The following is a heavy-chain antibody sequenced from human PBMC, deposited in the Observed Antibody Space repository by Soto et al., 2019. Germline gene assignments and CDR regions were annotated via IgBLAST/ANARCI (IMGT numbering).Heavy chain of an antibody. J-gene: IGHJ4*02. V-gene: IGHV1-18*01. D-gene: IGHD3-16*01. CDR3: AGGGTPVYY. CDR1: GYTFTNFG. Sequence: QVQLVQSGAEVKKPGASVKVSCKASGYTFTNFGINWVRQAPGQGLEWMGWISAYNGNTNYAQNFQGRVTMTTDTLTNTSYLEVGRPRSYGTAVVLWAGGGTPVYYLGQGTLVTVSS. CDR2: ISAYNGNT.